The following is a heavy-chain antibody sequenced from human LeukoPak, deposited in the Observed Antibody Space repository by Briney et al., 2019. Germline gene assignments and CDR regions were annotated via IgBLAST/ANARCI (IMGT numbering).Heavy chain of an antibody. J-gene: IGHJ4*02. D-gene: IGHD3-9*01. CDR1: GFTVSSNY. Sequence: GGSLRLSCAASGFTVSSNYMSWVRQAPGKGLEWVSVIYSGGSTYYADSVKGRFTISRGNSKNTLYLQLNSLRAEDTAVYYCARVSVLRYFDWLFLFDYWGQGTLVTVSS. CDR2: IYSGGST. CDR3: ARVSVLRYFDWLFLFDY. V-gene: IGHV3-66*01.